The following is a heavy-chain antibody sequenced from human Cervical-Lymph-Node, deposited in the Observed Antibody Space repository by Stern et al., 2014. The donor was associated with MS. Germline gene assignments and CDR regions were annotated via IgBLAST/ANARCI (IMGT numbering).Heavy chain of an antibody. J-gene: IGHJ4*02. Sequence: VQLVQSGAEVKNPGESLKISCKGSGYTFTRYWIGWVRQMPGKGLEWMGIIYPAEPDTRYSPAFQGHATTPADKSISTAYLQWSSLKASDTAMYYCARLPAAPIVVAEGHYFDYWGQGTLVTVSS. V-gene: IGHV5-51*03. D-gene: IGHD3-22*01. CDR1: GYTFTRYW. CDR3: ARLPAAPIVVAEGHYFDY. CDR2: IYPAEPDT.